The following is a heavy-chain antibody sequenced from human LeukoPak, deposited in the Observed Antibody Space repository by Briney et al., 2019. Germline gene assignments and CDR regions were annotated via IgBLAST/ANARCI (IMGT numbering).Heavy chain of an antibody. J-gene: IGHJ4*02. CDR1: GGSISSGSYY. V-gene: IGHV4-61*02. CDR2: IYTSGST. D-gene: IGHD3-10*01. Sequence: SETLSLTCTVSGGSISSGSYYWSWIRQPAGKGLEWIGRIYTSGSTNYNPSLKSRVTISVGTSKNQFSLKLSSVTAADTAVYYCAREVGYGSGSYFKYYFDYWGQGTLVTVSS. CDR3: AREVGYGSGSYFKYYFDY.